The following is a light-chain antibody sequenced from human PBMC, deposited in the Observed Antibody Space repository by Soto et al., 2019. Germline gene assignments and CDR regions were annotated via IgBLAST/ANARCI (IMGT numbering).Light chain of an antibody. CDR3: QQYNKWPRT. J-gene: IGKJ1*01. V-gene: IGKV3D-15*01. CDR1: QSISSN. CDR2: GAS. Sequence: IVMKQTPPTLSASSGERATLSCRASQSISSNLAWYQQKPGQAPRRLIQGASTRATGIPARFSGSGSGTEFTLTISSLQSEDFAVYYCQQYNKWPRTFGQGTKVDIK.